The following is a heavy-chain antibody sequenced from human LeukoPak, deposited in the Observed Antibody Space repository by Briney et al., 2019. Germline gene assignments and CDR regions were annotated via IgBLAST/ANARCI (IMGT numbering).Heavy chain of an antibody. CDR3: ARFISPVTAYFDS. D-gene: IGHD2-21*02. V-gene: IGHV1-18*01. CDR2: ISAYNGNT. CDR1: GYTFTRYG. Sequence: ASVKASCKASGYTFTRYGISWVRQAPGQGLEWMGWISAYNGNTNYAQKLQGRVTMTTDTSTSTAYMEMRSLRSDDTAVYYCARFISPVTAYFDSWGQGTLVTVSS. J-gene: IGHJ4*02.